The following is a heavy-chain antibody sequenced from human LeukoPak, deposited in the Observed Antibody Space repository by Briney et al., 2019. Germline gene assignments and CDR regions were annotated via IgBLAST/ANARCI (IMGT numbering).Heavy chain of an antibody. CDR3: ARGPAQRSSTSCSSRGFIVPPAWPFDY. V-gene: IGHV5-51*01. CDR1: GYSFTSYW. CDR2: IYPGDSDT. Sequence: GESLKIPCKGSGYSFTSYWIGWARQMPGKGLEWMGIIYPGDSDTRYSPSFQGQVTISADKSISTAYLQWSSLKASDTAMYYCARGPAQRSSTSCSSRGFIVPPAWPFDYWGQGTLVTVSS. D-gene: IGHD2-2*01. J-gene: IGHJ4*02.